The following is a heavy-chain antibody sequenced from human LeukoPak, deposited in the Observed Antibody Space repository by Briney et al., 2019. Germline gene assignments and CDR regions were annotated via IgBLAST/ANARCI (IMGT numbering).Heavy chain of an antibody. V-gene: IGHV3-23*01. CDR1: GFTFSSYA. J-gene: IGHJ6*02. D-gene: IGHD6-19*01. Sequence: PGGSLRLSCAASGFTFSSYAMSWVRQAPGKGLEWVSAISGSGGSTYYADSVKGRFTISRDNSTNTLYLQMNSLRAEDTAVYYCAKAPSIAVDGISYYGMDVWGQGTTVTVSS. CDR2: ISGSGGST. CDR3: AKAPSIAVDGISYYGMDV.